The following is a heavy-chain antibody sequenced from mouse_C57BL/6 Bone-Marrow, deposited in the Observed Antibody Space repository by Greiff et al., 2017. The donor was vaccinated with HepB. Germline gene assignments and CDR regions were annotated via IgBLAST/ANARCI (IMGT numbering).Heavy chain of an antibody. J-gene: IGHJ2*01. CDR2: IYPGSGST. CDR1: GYTFTSYW. V-gene: IGHV1-55*01. D-gene: IGHD1-1*01. Sequence: QVQLQQPGAELVKPGASVKMSCKASGYTFTSYWITWVKQRPGQGLEWIGDIYPGSGSTNYNEKFKSKATMTVDTSSSTAYMQLSSLTSEDSAVYYCVGPYSGSSYGSRGKGTTLTVDS. CDR3: VGPYSGSSYGS.